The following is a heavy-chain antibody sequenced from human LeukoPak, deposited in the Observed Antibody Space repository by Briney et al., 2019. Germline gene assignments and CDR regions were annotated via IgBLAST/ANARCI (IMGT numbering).Heavy chain of an antibody. D-gene: IGHD6-13*01. V-gene: IGHV3-23*01. Sequence: GGSLRLSCAASGFTLSSYAMSWVRQGPGKGLEWVSAISVSGNTYHADSVKGRFTISGDSSKNTLYLQMNSLRAEDTAVYYCARDRTGQQLISRKEYYYMDVWGKGTTVTISS. CDR2: ISVSGNT. CDR1: GFTLSSYA. CDR3: ARDRTGQQLISRKEYYYMDV. J-gene: IGHJ6*03.